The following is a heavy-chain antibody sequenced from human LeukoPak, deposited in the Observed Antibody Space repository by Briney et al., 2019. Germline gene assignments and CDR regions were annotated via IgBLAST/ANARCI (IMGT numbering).Heavy chain of an antibody. J-gene: IGHJ4*02. CDR1: GFTFSSYA. CDR3: AKGSIAAGGPFDY. CDR2: ISGSGGST. V-gene: IGHV3-23*01. Sequence: PGGSLRLSCAASGFTFSSYAMSWVRQAPGKGLEWVSAISGSGGSTYYADSVKGRFTISRDNSKNTLYLQMNSLRAAATAVYYCAKGSIAAGGPFDYGGQGTLVTVP. D-gene: IGHD6-13*01.